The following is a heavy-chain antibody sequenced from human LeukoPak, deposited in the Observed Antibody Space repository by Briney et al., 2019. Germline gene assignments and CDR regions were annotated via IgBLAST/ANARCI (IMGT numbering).Heavy chain of an antibody. D-gene: IGHD1-1*01. CDR1: AFTFTSYW. CDR2: IKQDGSEK. J-gene: IGHJ3*02. Sequence: PGGSLTLSCAASAFTFTSYWMSWVRQAPGKGLEWVANIKQDGSEKYYVDSVKGRFTISRDNAKNSLYLQMNSLRAEDTAVYYCAREDLEADAFDIWGQGTMVTVSS. CDR3: AREDLEADAFDI. V-gene: IGHV3-7*01.